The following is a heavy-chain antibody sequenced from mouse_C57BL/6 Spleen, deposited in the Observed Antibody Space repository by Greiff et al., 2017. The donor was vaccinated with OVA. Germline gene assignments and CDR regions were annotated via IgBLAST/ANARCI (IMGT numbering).Heavy chain of an antibody. D-gene: IGHD1-1*01. Sequence: VQLQESGAELVKPGASVKISCKASGYAFSSYWMNWVKQRPGKGLEWIGQIYPGDGDTNYNGKFKGKATLTADKSSSTAYMQLSSLTAEDSAVDFCARSYYYGSSHYFDYWGQGTTLTVSS. CDR3: ARSYYYGSSHYFDY. CDR2: IYPGDGDT. V-gene: IGHV1-80*01. J-gene: IGHJ2*01. CDR1: GYAFSSYW.